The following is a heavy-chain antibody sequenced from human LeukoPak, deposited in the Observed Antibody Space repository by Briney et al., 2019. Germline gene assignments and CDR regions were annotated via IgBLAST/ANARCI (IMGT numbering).Heavy chain of an antibody. CDR3: ALNRGSGWYFHY. J-gene: IGHJ4*02. V-gene: IGHV3-21*01. D-gene: IGHD6-19*01. CDR1: GFTFSSYS. Sequence: GGTLRLSCAASGFTFSSYSMTWVRQAPGKGLEWVSIISSGSSAIFSADALKGRFTISRDDAKNLLYLDMNSLRAEDTAVYYCALNRGSGWYFHYWGQGTLVTVSS. CDR2: ISSGSSAI.